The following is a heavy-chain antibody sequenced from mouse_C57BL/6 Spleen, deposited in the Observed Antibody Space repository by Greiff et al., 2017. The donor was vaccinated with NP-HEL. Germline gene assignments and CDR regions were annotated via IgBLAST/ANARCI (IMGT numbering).Heavy chain of an antibody. D-gene: IGHD4-1*01. Sequence: QVTLKECGPGILQSSQTLSLTCSFSGFSLSTSGMGVSWIRQPSGKGLEWLAHIYWDDDKRYNPSLKSRLTISKDTSRNQVFLKITSVDTADTATYYCARRIWDWYFDVWGTGTTVTVSS. CDR1: GFSLSTSGMG. J-gene: IGHJ1*03. CDR3: ARRIWDWYFDV. V-gene: IGHV8-12*01. CDR2: IYWDDDK.